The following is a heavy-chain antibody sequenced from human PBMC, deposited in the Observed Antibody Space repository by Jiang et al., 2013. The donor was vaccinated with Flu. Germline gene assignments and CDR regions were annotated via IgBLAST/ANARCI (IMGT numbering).Heavy chain of an antibody. CDR2: MSYSGRT. J-gene: IGHJ4*02. D-gene: IGHD6-19*01. CDR1: GGSITSGAYF. Sequence: PGLVKPSQTLSLICTVSGGSITSGAYFWSWIRQHPGQGLEWIGYMSYSGRTSIPRSVDTSKSQLSLRLSSVTAADTAVYYCARDSSGWYGFDYWGQGTPVTVSS. V-gene: IGHV4-31*01. CDR3: ARDSSGWYGFDY.